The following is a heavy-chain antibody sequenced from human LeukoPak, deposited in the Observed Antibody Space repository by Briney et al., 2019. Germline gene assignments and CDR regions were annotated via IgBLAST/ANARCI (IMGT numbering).Heavy chain of an antibody. CDR3: ARVYSSGWNYFDF. CDR1: VDSMFGYF. CDR2: IYDTGRT. D-gene: IGHD6-19*01. V-gene: IGHV4-59*12. J-gene: IGHJ4*02. Sequence: KPSETLSLTCTVSVDSMFGYFWSWIRQPPGGGLEWIGYIYDTGRTNYSPSLKSRATISLDTSNKQFSLRLTSVTAADTAVYYCARVYSSGWNYFDFWGQGTLVTVSS.